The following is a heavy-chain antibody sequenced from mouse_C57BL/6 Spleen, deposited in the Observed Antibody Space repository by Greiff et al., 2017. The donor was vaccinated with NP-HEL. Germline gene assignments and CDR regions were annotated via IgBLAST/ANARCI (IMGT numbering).Heavy chain of an antibody. Sequence: VQLQQPGAELVRPGSSVKLSCKASGYTFTSYWMHWVRQRPIQGLEWIGNIDPSDSETHSNQPFKDKATLTVDKSSSTAYMQLSSLTYEDSAVYYGARSIATVVATYYYFDYWGQGTTLTVSS. CDR2: IDPSDSET. V-gene: IGHV1-52*01. CDR1: GYTFTSYW. CDR3: ARSIATVVATYYYFDY. D-gene: IGHD1-1*01. J-gene: IGHJ2*01.